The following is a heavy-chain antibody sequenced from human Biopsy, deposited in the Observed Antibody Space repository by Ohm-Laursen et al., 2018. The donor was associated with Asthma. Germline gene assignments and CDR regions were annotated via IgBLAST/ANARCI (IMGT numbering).Heavy chain of an antibody. D-gene: IGHD2-21*02. CDR3: ARGWNCGGDCYSLDS. J-gene: IGHJ4*02. CDR1: GGSFRGYS. CDR2: IFRNGDT. Sequence: TLSLTCAVFGGSFRGYSRTWIRRPPGVGLEWNGDIFRNGDTYYNPTLQIRDTISIDRSKNQFSLRLRSVTAADTAVYYCARGWNCGGDCYSLDSWGQGTLVTVSS. V-gene: IGHV4-30-2*01.